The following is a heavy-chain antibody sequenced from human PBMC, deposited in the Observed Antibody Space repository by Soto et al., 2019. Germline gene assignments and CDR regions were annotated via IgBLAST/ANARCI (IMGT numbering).Heavy chain of an antibody. D-gene: IGHD6-19*01. Sequence: QVQLVQSGAEVKKPGSSVKVSCKASGGTFSSYAISWVRQAPGQGLEWMGGIIPIFGTANYAQKFQGRVTITADESTSTAYMELSSLRSEDTAVYYCAREGGPTRPRFIAVADETMSRGFDPWGQGTLVTVSS. CDR1: GGTFSSYA. J-gene: IGHJ5*02. CDR3: AREGGPTRPRFIAVADETMSRGFDP. CDR2: IIPIFGTA. V-gene: IGHV1-69*01.